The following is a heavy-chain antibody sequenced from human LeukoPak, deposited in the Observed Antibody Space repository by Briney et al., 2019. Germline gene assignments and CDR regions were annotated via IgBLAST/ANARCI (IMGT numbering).Heavy chain of an antibody. V-gene: IGHV4-39*07. J-gene: IGHJ4*02. CDR3: ARVYNWNSSGLGAPRD. CDR2: IYHSGNT. D-gene: IGHD1-7*01. Sequence: SETLSLTCTVSGGSISSSSYYWGWIRQPPGKGLEWLGSIYHSGNTYYNPSLKSRVTISVDTSKNQFSLKMSSVTAADTAVYYCARVYNWNSSGLGAPRDWGRGTLLTVSS. CDR1: GGSISSSSYY.